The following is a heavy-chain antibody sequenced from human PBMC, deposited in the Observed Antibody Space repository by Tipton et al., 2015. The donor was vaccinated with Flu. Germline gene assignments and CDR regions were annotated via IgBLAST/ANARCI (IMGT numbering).Heavy chain of an antibody. J-gene: IGHJ5*01. D-gene: IGHD4-11*01. CDR1: GSSVNSNNW. V-gene: IGHV4-4*02. Sequence: SLRLSCAVSGSSVNSNNWWSWVRPPPGKGLEWIGEVCYSGYTNYNPSLKSRVTMSLDNSKNQFSLRLTSVTAADTAVYYCARREYSNYVSVPKNWFESWGQGILVTVSS. CDR3: ARREYSNYVSVPKNWFES. CDR2: VCYSGYT.